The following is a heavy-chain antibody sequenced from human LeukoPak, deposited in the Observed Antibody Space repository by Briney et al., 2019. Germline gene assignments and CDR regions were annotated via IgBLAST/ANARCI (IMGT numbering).Heavy chain of an antibody. V-gene: IGHV4-59*08. J-gene: IGHJ4*02. Sequence: SETLSLTCTVSGGSISSYYWSWIRQPPGKGLEWIGYIYYSGSTNYNPSLKSRVTISVDTSKNQFSLKLSSVTAADTAVYYCARGALETGFFDYWGQGTLVTVSS. CDR3: ARGALETGFFDY. D-gene: IGHD3-10*01. CDR1: GGSISSYY. CDR2: IYYSGST.